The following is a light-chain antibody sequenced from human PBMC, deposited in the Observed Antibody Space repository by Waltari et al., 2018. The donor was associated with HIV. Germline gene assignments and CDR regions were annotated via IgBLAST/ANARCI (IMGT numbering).Light chain of an antibody. CDR1: SSDVGGYNY. J-gene: IGLJ2*01. Sequence: QSALTQPPSASGSPGQSVTISCTGTSSDVGGYNYVSWYQEHPGKAPKLMIYEVNKRPSGVPDRFSGPKSGNTASLTGSGLQAEDEADYYCSSYAGSNNLVFGGGTKLTVL. CDR2: EVN. CDR3: SSYAGSNNLV. V-gene: IGLV2-8*01.